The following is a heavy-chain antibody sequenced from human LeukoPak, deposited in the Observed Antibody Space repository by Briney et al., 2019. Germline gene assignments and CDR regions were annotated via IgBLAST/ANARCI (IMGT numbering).Heavy chain of an antibody. Sequence: SETLSLTCAVYGGSFSGYYWSWIRQPPGKGLEWIGEINHSGSTNYNPSLKSRVTISADTSKNQFSLKLSSVTAADTAVYYCARETTVTTGAFDIWGQGTMVTVSS. D-gene: IGHD4-17*01. CDR2: INHSGST. CDR3: ARETTVTTGAFDI. V-gene: IGHV4-34*01. CDR1: GGSFSGYY. J-gene: IGHJ3*02.